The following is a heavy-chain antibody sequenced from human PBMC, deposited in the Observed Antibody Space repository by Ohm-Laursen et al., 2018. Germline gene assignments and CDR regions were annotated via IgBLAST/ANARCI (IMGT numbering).Heavy chain of an antibody. J-gene: IGHJ4*02. Sequence: SLRLSCSASGFSFSTYSMNWVRQAPGKGLEWVSSITGSSSYIYYADSMKGRFTISRDNARNSLYLQMNSLRAEDTAVYYCARGYGKLDYWGQGTLVTVSS. CDR1: GFSFSTYS. CDR3: ARGYGKLDY. CDR2: ITGSSSYI. V-gene: IGHV3-21*01. D-gene: IGHD3-16*01.